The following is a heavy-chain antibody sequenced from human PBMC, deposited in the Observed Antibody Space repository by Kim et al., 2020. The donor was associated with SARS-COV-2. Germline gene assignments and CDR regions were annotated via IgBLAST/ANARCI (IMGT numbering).Heavy chain of an antibody. Sequence: GGSLRLSCAASGCTFDDYAMHWVRQAPGKGLEWVSLISWDGGSTYYADSVKGLFTISRDNSKNSLYLQMNSLRAEDTALYYWANLDCSSTSCYDLGYWGQGTLVHVSS. CDR2: ISWDGGST. V-gene: IGHV3-43D*03. CDR3: ANLDCSSTSCYDLGY. J-gene: IGHJ4*02. D-gene: IGHD2-2*01. CDR1: GCTFDDYA.